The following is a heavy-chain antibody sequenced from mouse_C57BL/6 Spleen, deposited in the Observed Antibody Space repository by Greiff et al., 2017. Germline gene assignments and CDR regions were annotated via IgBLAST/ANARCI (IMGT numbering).Heavy chain of an antibody. CDR3: AKNGYYGSSSYWYFDV. CDR1: GFSLTSYG. J-gene: IGHJ1*03. Sequence: VQGVESGPGLVQPSQSLSITCTVSGFSLTSYGVHWVRQSPGKGLEWLGVIWRGGSTDYNAAFMSRLSITKDNSKSQVFFKMNSLQADDTAIYYCAKNGYYGSSSYWYFDVWGTGTTVTVSS. CDR2: IWRGGST. D-gene: IGHD1-1*01. V-gene: IGHV2-5*01.